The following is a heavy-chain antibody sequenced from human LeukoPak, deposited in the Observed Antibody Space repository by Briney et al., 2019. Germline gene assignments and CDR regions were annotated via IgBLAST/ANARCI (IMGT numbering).Heavy chain of an antibody. D-gene: IGHD2-15*01. V-gene: IGHV4-30-4*01. Sequence: SETLSLTCTVSVGSISSGDYYWRWIRQPPGKGRGWNGYIYYSGSTYYNPSLKSRVTISVDTSKNQFSLKLSSVTAAGTAVYYCASRYCSGGSGYSDYWGQGTLVTVSS. CDR2: IYYSGST. J-gene: IGHJ4*02. CDR3: ASRYCSGGSGYSDY. CDR1: VGSISSGDYY.